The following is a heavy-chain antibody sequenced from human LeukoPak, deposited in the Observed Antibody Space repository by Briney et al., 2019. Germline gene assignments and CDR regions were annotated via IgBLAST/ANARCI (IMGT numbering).Heavy chain of an antibody. CDR3: ARGKSKGLDV. CDR1: GDSVPINRGT. CDR2: TYYGSKWYY. D-gene: IGHD5/OR15-5a*01. J-gene: IGHJ6*02. Sequence: PTLSLTFAITGDSVPINRGTRNWIRQSQSRDLEWLGRTYYGSKWYYDYAVSLKSRITINPDTSKNLFSLQLNSVTPEDTAVYYCARGKSKGLDVWGQVTTVTVSS. V-gene: IGHV6-1*01.